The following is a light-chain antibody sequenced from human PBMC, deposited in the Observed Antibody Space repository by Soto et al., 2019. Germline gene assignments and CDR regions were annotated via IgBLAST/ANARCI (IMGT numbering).Light chain of an antibody. V-gene: IGLV2-8*01. Sequence: QSALTQPPSASGSPGQSVTISCTGTSSDVGGYDYVSWYQQHPGKAPKLMSYEVSKRPSVVPDRFSGYKSGSTASLTVSGLQAEYEADYYCSLYAGNDLVLFGGGTTVTVL. CDR3: SLYAGNDLVL. J-gene: IGLJ2*01. CDR1: SSDVGGYDY. CDR2: EVS.